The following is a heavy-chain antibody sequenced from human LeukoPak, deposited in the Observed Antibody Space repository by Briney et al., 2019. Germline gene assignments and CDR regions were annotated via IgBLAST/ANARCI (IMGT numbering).Heavy chain of an antibody. CDR2: INSDGSST. D-gene: IGHD4-23*01. J-gene: IGHJ4*02. CDR1: GFTFSSYW. V-gene: IGHV3-74*01. Sequence: TGGSLRLSCAAPGFTFSSYWMHWVRQAPGKGLVWVSRINSDGSSTTYADSVKGRFSISRDNAKNTLYLQMNSLRVEDTAVYYCARGRPHGNDYWGQGTLVTVSS. CDR3: ARGRPHGNDY.